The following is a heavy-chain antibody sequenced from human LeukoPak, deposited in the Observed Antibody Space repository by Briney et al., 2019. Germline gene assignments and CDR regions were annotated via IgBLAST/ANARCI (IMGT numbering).Heavy chain of an antibody. Sequence: SETLYLTCTVSGGSISSYYWSWIRQPPGKGLEWIGYIYYSGSTNYNPSLKSRVTISVDTSKNQFSLKLSSVTAADTAVYYCARSGYCSGGSCYFSLFSEAFDIWGQGTMVTVSS. CDR3: ARSGYCSGGSCYFSLFSEAFDI. CDR1: GGSISSYY. D-gene: IGHD2-15*01. V-gene: IGHV4-59*01. J-gene: IGHJ3*02. CDR2: IYYSGST.